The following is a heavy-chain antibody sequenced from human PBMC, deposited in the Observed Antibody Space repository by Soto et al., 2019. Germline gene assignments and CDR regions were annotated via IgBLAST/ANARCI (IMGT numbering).Heavy chain of an antibody. Sequence: QVQLQQWGAGLLKPSETLSLTCAVYGGSFSGYYWSWIRQPPGKGLEWIGEINHSGSTNYNPSLKSRVTISVDTSKNQFSLKLSSVTAADTAVYYCARKVRGVIDYWGQGTLVTVSS. J-gene: IGHJ4*02. CDR2: INHSGST. V-gene: IGHV4-34*01. CDR1: GGSFSGYY. D-gene: IGHD3-10*01. CDR3: ARKVRGVIDY.